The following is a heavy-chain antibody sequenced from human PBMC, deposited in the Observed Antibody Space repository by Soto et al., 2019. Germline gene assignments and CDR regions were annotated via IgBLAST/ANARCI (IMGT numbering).Heavy chain of an antibody. CDR1: GFTFSSYG. D-gene: IGHD6-13*01. CDR3: ARDSRFWGTEEYSSSWYVAHFDY. V-gene: IGHV3-33*01. Sequence: GGSLRLSCAASGFTFSSYGMHWVRQAPGKGLEWVAVIWYDGSNKYYADSVKGRFTISRDNSKNTLYLQMNSLRAEDTAVYYCARDSRFWGTEEYSSSWYVAHFDYWGQGTLVTVSS. CDR2: IWYDGSNK. J-gene: IGHJ4*02.